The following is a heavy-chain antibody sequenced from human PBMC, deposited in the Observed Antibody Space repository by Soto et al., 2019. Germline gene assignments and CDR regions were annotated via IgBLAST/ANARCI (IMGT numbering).Heavy chain of an antibody. J-gene: IGHJ4*02. D-gene: IGHD5-18*01. Sequence: SETLSLTCAVYGGSFSGYYWSWIRQPPGKGLEWIGEINHSGSTNYNPSLKSRVTISVDTSKNQFSLKLSSVTAADTAVYYCARESVTPRGYSYPPHFDYWGQGTLVTVSS. CDR3: ARESVTPRGYSYPPHFDY. CDR1: GGSFSGYY. CDR2: INHSGST. V-gene: IGHV4-34*01.